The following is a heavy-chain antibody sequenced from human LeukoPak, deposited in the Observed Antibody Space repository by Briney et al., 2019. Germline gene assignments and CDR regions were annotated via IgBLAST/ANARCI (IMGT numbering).Heavy chain of an antibody. V-gene: IGHV3-7*01. CDR2: IKHDGSEK. Sequence: GGSLRLSSEDSGFTFNIYWMGWVRQTPGKGLEWVANIKHDGSEKYYVDSVDGRFTISRDNAKNSLFLQMNSLRAEDTAVYYCARDSGHTGYDLLDYWGQGTLVTASS. D-gene: IGHD5-12*01. J-gene: IGHJ4*02. CDR1: GFTFNIYW. CDR3: ARDSGHTGYDLLDY.